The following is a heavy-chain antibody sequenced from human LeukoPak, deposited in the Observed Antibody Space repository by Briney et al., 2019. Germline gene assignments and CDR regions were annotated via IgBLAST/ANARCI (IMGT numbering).Heavy chain of an antibody. Sequence: PGGSLRLSCAASGFTFSTYWMSWVRQAPGKGLEWVANIKQDGSEKHYVDSVKGRFTISRDNTNNSLFLQMDSLRAEDTAFYYCSREDYFGSGSPAYWSQGTLVTVSS. D-gene: IGHD3-10*01. CDR2: IKQDGSEK. CDR3: SREDYFGSGSPAY. CDR1: GFTFSTYW. V-gene: IGHV3-7*01. J-gene: IGHJ4*02.